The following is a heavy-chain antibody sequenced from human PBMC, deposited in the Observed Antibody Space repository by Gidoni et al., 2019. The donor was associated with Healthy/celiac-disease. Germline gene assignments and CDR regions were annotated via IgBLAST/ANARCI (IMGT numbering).Heavy chain of an antibody. J-gene: IGHJ4*02. CDR1: GYPFTSYA. D-gene: IGHD2-2*02. Sequence: QVYLVQSGAVAMKLGVSFKVSCKASGYPFTSYAMLWFRQAPGHRLEWMGWINAGNGNTKYSQKFQGRVAITRDTSASTAYMELSSLRSEDTAVYYCARDNCSSTSCYTSYWGQGTLVTVSS. CDR2: INAGNGNT. CDR3: ARDNCSSTSCYTSY. V-gene: IGHV1-3*01.